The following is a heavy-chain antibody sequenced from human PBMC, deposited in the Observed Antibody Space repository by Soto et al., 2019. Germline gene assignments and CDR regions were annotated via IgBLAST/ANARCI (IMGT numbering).Heavy chain of an antibody. CDR3: ASGWLNNWFDP. CDR2: ISGSGGST. J-gene: IGHJ5*02. V-gene: IGHV3-23*01. D-gene: IGHD6-19*01. CDR1: GFTFSSYA. Sequence: GGSLRLSCAAFGFTFSSYAMSWVRQAPGKGLEWVSAISGSGGSTYYADSVKGRFTISRDNSKNTLYLQMNSLRAEDTAVYYCASGWLNNWFDPWGQGTLVTVSS.